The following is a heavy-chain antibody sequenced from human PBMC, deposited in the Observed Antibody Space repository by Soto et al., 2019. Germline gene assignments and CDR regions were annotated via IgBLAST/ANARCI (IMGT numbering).Heavy chain of an antibody. CDR2: ISSSGSTI. J-gene: IGHJ6*02. Sequence: LRLSCAASGFTFSDYYMSWIRQAPGKGLEWVSYISSSGSTIYYADSVKGRFTISRDNAKNSLYLQMNSLRAEDTAVYYCARDDWSLKSYLDVWGQGTTVTVSS. CDR3: ARDDWSLKSYLDV. D-gene: IGHD3-16*02. V-gene: IGHV3-11*04. CDR1: GFTFSDYY.